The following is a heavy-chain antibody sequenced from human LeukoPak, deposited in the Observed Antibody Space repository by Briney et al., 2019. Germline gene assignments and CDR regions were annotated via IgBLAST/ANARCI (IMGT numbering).Heavy chain of an antibody. Sequence: SETLSLTCTVSGGSISSSSYYWGWICQPPGKGLEWIGSIYYSGSTYYNPSLKSRVTISVDTSKNQFSLKLSSVTAADTAVYYCARHLPTSGSYPYYYYYYMDVWGKGTTVTVSS. CDR3: ARHLPTSGSYPYYYYYYMDV. D-gene: IGHD1-26*01. J-gene: IGHJ6*03. CDR1: GGSISSSSYY. CDR2: IYYSGST. V-gene: IGHV4-39*01.